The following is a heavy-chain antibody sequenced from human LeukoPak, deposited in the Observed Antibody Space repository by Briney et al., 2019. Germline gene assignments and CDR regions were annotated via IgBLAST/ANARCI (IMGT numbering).Heavy chain of an antibody. D-gene: IGHD6-19*01. Sequence: PSQTLSLTCTVSGGSISSGGYYWGWIRQHGGKGLEWFVYIYYSASTYYNPSLKSRVTISVDTSKTQFSLTLSSVTAADTAVYYCASIAVAGTYRFDYWGQGTLVTVSS. CDR3: ASIAVAGTYRFDY. J-gene: IGHJ4*02. CDR2: IYYSAST. V-gene: IGHV4-31*03. CDR1: GGSISSGGYY.